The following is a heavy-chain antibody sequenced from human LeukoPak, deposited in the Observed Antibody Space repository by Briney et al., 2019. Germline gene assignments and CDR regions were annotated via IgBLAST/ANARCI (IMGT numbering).Heavy chain of an antibody. Sequence: ASVKVSCKASAYTFTVYYMHWVRQAPGQGLEWMGWINPNSGGTNYAQKFQGWVTMTRDTSISTAYMELSRLRSDDTAVYYCARGTPDYDILAGYYDAAFDIWGQGTMVTVSS. CDR3: ARGTPDYDILAGYYDAAFDI. CDR2: INPNSGGT. CDR1: AYTFTVYY. V-gene: IGHV1-2*04. J-gene: IGHJ3*02. D-gene: IGHD3-9*01.